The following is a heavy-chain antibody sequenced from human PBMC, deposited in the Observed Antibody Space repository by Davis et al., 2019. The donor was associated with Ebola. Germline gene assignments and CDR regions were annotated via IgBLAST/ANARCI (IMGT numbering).Heavy chain of an antibody. CDR3: ARYCSSTSCPGYYYYGMDV. CDR1: GYTFTSYA. V-gene: IGHV1-3*01. J-gene: IGHJ6*02. D-gene: IGHD2-2*01. CDR2: INAGNGNT. Sequence: ASVKVSCKASGYTFTSYAMHWVRQAPGQRLEWMGWINAGNGNTKYSQKFQGRVTITRDTSASTAYMELSSLRSEDTAVYYCARYCSSTSCPGYYYYGMDVWGQGTTVTVSS.